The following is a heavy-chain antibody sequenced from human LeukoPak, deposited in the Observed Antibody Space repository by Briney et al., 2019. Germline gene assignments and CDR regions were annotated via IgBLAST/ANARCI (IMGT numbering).Heavy chain of an antibody. V-gene: IGHV4-31*03. D-gene: IGHD4-17*01. J-gene: IGHJ6*02. CDR1: GGSISSGGYY. CDR2: IYYSGST. Sequence: SQTLSLTCTVSGGSISSGGYYWSWIRQHPGKGLEWIGYIYYSGSTYYNPSLKSRVTISVDTSKNQFSLKLSSVTAVDTAVYYCARVLRSYYYGMDVWGQGTTVTVSS. CDR3: ARVLRSYYYGMDV.